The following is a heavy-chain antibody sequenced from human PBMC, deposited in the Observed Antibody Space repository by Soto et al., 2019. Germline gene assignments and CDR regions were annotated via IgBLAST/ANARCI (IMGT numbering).Heavy chain of an antibody. CDR2: IIPIFGTA. CDR3: GGGDYDYVWGSLHGDY. CDR1: GGTFSSYA. J-gene: IGHJ4*02. Sequence: QVQLVQSGAEVKKPGSSVKVSCKASGGTFSSYAISWVRQAPGQGLEWMGGIIPIFGTANYAQKFQSRVTITAEEATSTAYRELSSLRSEDTAVYYCGGGDYDYVWGSLHGDYWGQGTLVTVSS. D-gene: IGHD3-16*01. V-gene: IGHV1-69*01.